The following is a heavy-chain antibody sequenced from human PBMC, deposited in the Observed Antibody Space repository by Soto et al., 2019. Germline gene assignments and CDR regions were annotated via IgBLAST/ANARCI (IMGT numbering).Heavy chain of an antibody. D-gene: IGHD1-26*01. CDR2: IYYSGST. V-gene: IGHV4-59*08. CDR1: GGSISSYY. J-gene: IGHJ4*02. Sequence: SETLSLTCTVSGGSISSYYWSWIRQPPGKGLEWIGYIYYSGSTNYNPSLKSRVTISVDTSKNQFSLKRSSVTAADTAVYYCARLAPEGGSVSWGQGTLVTVSS. CDR3: ARLAPEGGSVS.